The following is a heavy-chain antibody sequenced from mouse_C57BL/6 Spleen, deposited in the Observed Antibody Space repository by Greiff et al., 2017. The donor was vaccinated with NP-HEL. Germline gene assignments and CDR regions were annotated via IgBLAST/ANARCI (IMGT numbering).Heavy chain of an antibody. CDR1: GYAFSSYW. CDR3: AREVLLGYFDV. V-gene: IGHV1-80*01. D-gene: IGHD1-1*01. Sequence: QVQLQQSGPELVKPGASVKISCKASGYAFSSYWMNWVKQRPGKGLEWIGQIYPGDGDTNYNGKFKGKATLTADKSSSTAYMQLSSLTSEDSAVYFCAREVLLGYFDVWGTGTTVTVSS. CDR2: IYPGDGDT. J-gene: IGHJ1*03.